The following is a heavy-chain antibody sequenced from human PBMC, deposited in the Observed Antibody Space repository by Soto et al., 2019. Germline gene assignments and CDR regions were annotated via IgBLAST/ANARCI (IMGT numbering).Heavy chain of an antibody. D-gene: IGHD2-8*01. V-gene: IGHV4-39*01. CDR3: ARHGFLTNGVSIRFDP. J-gene: IGHJ5*02. CDR2: IYYSGST. CDR1: GGSISSSSYY. Sequence: AETLSLTCTVSGGSISSSSYYWGWIRQPPGKGLEWIGSIYYSGSTYYNPSLKSRVTISVDTSKNQFSLKLSSVTAADTAVYYCARHGFLTNGVSIRFDPWGQGTLVTVS.